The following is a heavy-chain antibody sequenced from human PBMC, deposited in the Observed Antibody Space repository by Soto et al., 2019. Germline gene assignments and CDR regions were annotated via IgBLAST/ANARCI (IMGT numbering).Heavy chain of an antibody. D-gene: IGHD6-13*01. V-gene: IGHV1-8*01. CDR3: ARVDSSSWYSSYYYYGRDV. CDR2: MNPNSGNT. J-gene: IGHJ6*02. CDR1: GYTFTSYD. Sequence: EASVTVSCKASGYTFTSYDINWVRQATGQGLEWMGWMNPNSGNTGYAQKFQGRVTMTRNTSISTAYMELSSLRSEDTAVYYCARVDSSSWYSSYYYYGRDVWGQGTPGIVS.